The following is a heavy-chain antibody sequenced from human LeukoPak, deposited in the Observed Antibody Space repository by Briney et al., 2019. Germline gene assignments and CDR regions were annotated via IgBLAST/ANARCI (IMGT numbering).Heavy chain of an antibody. V-gene: IGHV1-46*01. CDR3: ARHFLTTGNHWYFDL. Sequence: GASVKVSCKASGNSNIHWVRQTPGQGPEWMGLIRPSGGGTSYAQKFQGRVTMTTDTSTSTVYMEVMSLRSDDTAMYYCARHFLTTGNHWYFDLWGRGTLATVSS. J-gene: IGHJ2*01. CDR2: IRPSGGGT. D-gene: IGHD1-1*01. CDR1: GNSN.